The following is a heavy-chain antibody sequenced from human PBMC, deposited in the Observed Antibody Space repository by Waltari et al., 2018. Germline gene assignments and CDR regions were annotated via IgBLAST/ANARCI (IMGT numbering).Heavy chain of an antibody. CDR1: GYSISSGYY. CDR3: ARLDYSNYGWFDP. V-gene: IGHV4-38-2*01. J-gene: IGHJ5*02. CDR2: IYHSGST. D-gene: IGHD4-4*01. Sequence: QVQLQESGPGLVKPSETLSLTCAVSGYSISSGYYWGWIRQPPGKGLEWIGSIYHSGSTYSNPSLNSRVTISVDTSNNQFSLKLSSVTAADTAVYYCARLDYSNYGWFDPWGQGTLVTVSS.